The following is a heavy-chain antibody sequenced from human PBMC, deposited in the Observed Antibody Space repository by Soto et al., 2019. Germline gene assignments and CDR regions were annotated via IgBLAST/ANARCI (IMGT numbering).Heavy chain of an antibody. J-gene: IGHJ4*02. CDR2: IRSSGSTI. D-gene: IGHD6-19*01. V-gene: IGHV3-48*03. CDR3: ARDGEVAGNDY. Sequence: EVQLVESGGGLVQPGGSLRLSCAASGFTFSSYEMNWVRQAPGKGLEWVSYIRSSGSTIYYADSVKGRFTISRDTDKNSLYRHMTSLRAEDTGVYDCARDGEVAGNDYWGQGTLVTVSS. CDR1: GFTFSSYE.